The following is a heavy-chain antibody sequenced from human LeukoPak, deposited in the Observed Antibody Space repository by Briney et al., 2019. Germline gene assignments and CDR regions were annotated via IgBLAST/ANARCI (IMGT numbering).Heavy chain of an antibody. CDR3: ARVVQSTDSSGFYLPEYFQH. CDR1: GGSISSYY. V-gene: IGHV4-59*08. D-gene: IGHD3-22*01. J-gene: IGHJ1*01. CDR2: IYYSGST. Sequence: SETLSLTCTVSGGSISSYYWSWIRQPPGKGLEWIGYIYYSGSTNYNPSLKSRVTISVDTSKNQFSLKLRSVTAADTAVYYCARVVQSTDSSGFYLPEYFQHWGQGTLVTVSS.